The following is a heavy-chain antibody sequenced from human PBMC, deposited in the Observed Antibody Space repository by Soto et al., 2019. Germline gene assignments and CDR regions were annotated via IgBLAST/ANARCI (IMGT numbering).Heavy chain of an antibody. V-gene: IGHV3-15*07. Sequence: EVQLVESGGGWVKPGGSLTLSCVASGFNFGEAWMNWVRQAAGKGLEWVGHVKTKSEGETTDYAAPVKGRFTIWRDDSTNTLYLQMNSLKREDTGKYLGTTLGPSWGQGTQVTVSS. CDR1: GFNFGEAW. J-gene: IGHJ5*02. CDR3: TTLGPS. CDR2: VKTKSEGETT.